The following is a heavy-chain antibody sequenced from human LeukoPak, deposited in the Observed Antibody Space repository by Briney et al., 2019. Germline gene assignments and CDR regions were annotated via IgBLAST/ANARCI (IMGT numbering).Heavy chain of an antibody. J-gene: IGHJ4*02. V-gene: IGHV3-48*01. CDR1: GFTFSSYS. CDR3: ARGSTYYDSSGQVPFDY. CDR2: VSGSSSTI. D-gene: IGHD3-22*01. Sequence: GGSLRLSCAASGFTFSSYSMNWVRQAPGKGLEWGSYVSGSSSTIYYADSVKGRFTISRDNGKNTLYLQMNSLRAEDTAVYYCARGSTYYDSSGQVPFDYWGQGTLVTVSS.